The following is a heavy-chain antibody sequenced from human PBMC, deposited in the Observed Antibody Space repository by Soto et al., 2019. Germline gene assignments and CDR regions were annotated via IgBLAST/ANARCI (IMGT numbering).Heavy chain of an antibody. D-gene: IGHD2-15*01. V-gene: IGHV1-18*01. Sequence: QVQLVQSGAEVKKPGASVKVSCKASGYTFTSYGISWVRQAPGQGLEWMGWISAYNGNTNYAQKLQGRVTMTTDTTTSTAYMELRSMRPDDTAVYYCARESLGYCSGGSCYSADYWGQGTLVTVSS. J-gene: IGHJ4*02. CDR1: GYTFTSYG. CDR2: ISAYNGNT. CDR3: ARESLGYCSGGSCYSADY.